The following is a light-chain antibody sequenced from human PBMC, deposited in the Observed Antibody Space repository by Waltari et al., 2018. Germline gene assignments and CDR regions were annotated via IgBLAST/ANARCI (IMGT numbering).Light chain of an antibody. CDR2: GAS. Sequence: DIVMTQSPDSLAVSLGERATINCKSSQRVLYTSNNKNCLAWYQQKPRQPPKLLISGASTRESGVPDRFSGSGSGTDFTLTISSLQAEDVAIYYCQQYYSRPQTFGQGTKVEIK. V-gene: IGKV4-1*01. CDR1: QRVLYTSNNKNC. CDR3: QQYYSRPQT. J-gene: IGKJ1*01.